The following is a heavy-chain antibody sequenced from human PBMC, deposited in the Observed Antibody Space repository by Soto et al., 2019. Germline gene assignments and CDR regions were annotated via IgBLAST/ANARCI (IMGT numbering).Heavy chain of an antibody. Sequence: SVKVSCKASGGTFSSYTISWVRQAPGQGLEWMGRIIPILGIANYAQKFQGRVTITADKSTSTAYMELSSLRSEDTAVYYCARKDPSSIAAAGYYFDYWGQGTLVTVSS. D-gene: IGHD6-13*01. CDR1: GGTFSSYT. CDR3: ARKDPSSIAAAGYYFDY. CDR2: IIPILGIA. J-gene: IGHJ4*02. V-gene: IGHV1-69*02.